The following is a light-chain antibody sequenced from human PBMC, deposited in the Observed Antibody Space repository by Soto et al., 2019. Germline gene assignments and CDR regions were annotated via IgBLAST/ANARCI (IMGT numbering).Light chain of an antibody. CDR3: QQYGGSPIT. J-gene: IGKJ3*01. CDR2: GAS. V-gene: IGKV3-20*01. CDR1: QSVTSNL. Sequence: EIVLTQSPGTLSLSPGERATLSCRASQSVTSNLLAWYQQRPGQAPRLLIFGASSRATGIPDRFSGIGSGTDFTLAISRLEPEDFAVYYCQQYGGSPITFGPGTKVDIK.